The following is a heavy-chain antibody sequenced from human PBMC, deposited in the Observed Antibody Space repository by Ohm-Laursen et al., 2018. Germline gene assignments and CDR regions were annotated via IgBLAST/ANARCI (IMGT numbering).Heavy chain of an antibody. CDR2: MSPNSDNT. D-gene: IGHD6-13*01. Sequence: GASVKVSCKVSGYTFSSYGINWVRQAAGQGPEWMGWMSPNSDNTGYAPKFQGRVTMARNTSISTAYLELSSLRSEDTAVYYCARGHSSWYRYLQYWGQGTLVTVSS. J-gene: IGHJ1*01. CDR1: GYTFSSYG. CDR3: ARGHSSWYRYLQY. V-gene: IGHV1-8*01.